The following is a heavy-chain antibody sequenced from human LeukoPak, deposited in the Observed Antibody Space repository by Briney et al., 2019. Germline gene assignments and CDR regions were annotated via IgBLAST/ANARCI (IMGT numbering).Heavy chain of an antibody. V-gene: IGHV1-2*02. J-gene: IGHJ3*02. D-gene: IGHD5-12*01. CDR1: GYTFTGYY. CDR2: INPNSGGT. CDR3: ARGHSGYDWANDAFDI. Sequence: GASVKVSCKASGYTFTGYYMHWVRQAPGQGLEWMRWINPNSGGTNYAQKFQGRVTMTRDTSISTAYMELSRLRSDDTAVYYCARGHSGYDWANDAFDIWGQGTMVTVSS.